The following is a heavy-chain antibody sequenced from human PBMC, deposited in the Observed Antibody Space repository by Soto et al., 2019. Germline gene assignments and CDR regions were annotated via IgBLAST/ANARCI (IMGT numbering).Heavy chain of an antibody. CDR3: ARGVRNYYDSSGYIDY. CDR2: IYYSGST. V-gene: IGHV4-30-4*01. J-gene: IGHJ4*02. Sequence: SATLSLTCTVSGGSISSGDYYWSWIRQPPGKGLEWIGYIYYSGSTYYNPSLKSRVTISVDTSKNQFSLKLSSVTAADTAVYYCARGVRNYYDSSGYIDYWGQGTLVTVSS. D-gene: IGHD3-22*01. CDR1: GGSISSGDYY.